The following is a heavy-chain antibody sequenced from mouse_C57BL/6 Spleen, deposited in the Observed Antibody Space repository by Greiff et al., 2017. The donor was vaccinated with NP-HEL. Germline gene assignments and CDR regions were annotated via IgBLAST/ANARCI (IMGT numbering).Heavy chain of an antibody. Sequence: QVQLQQSGAELVKPGASVKLSCEASGYTFTSYWMHWVKQRPGQGLEWIGMIHPNSGSTNYNEKFKSKATLTVDKSSSTAYMQLSSLTSEDSAVYYCARGGSSGFFDYWGQGTTLTVSS. D-gene: IGHD3-2*02. CDR1: GYTFTSYW. J-gene: IGHJ2*01. CDR2: IHPNSGST. V-gene: IGHV1-64*01. CDR3: ARGGSSGFFDY.